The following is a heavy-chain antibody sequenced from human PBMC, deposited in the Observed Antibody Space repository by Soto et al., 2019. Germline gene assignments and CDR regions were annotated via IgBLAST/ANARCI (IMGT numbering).Heavy chain of an antibody. CDR2: IIPIFGTA. D-gene: IGHD3-10*01. J-gene: IGHJ4*02. V-gene: IGHV1-69*01. Sequence: QVQLVQSGAEVKKPGSSVKVSCKASGGTFSSYAISWVRQAPGQGLEWMGGIIPIFGTANYAQKFQGRVTLTADEATSTADMELSSLRSEDTAVYYCARGALGAPRIFDYWGQGTLVTVSS. CDR3: ARGALGAPRIFDY. CDR1: GGTFSSYA.